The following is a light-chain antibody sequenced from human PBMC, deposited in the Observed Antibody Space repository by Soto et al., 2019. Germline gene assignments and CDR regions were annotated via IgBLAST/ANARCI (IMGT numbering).Light chain of an antibody. J-gene: IGKJ5*01. CDR3: QHYNNWPQIT. V-gene: IGKV3-15*01. CDR2: RAS. Sequence: EIVMAQSPATLSVSPGERATLSCRASQSVSSKLAWYQQKPGQAPRLLIYRASTRATDIPARFSGSGSGTEFTLTISRLEPEDFAVYYCQHYNNWPQITFGQGTRLEI. CDR1: QSVSSK.